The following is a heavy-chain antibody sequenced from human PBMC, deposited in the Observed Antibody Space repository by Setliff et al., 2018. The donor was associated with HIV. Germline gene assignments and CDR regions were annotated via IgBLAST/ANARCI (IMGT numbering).Heavy chain of an antibody. Sequence: PSETLSLTCAVYGGSFSGYYWSWIRQPPGKGLEWIGEINHSGSTNYNPSLRSRVTITVDTSKNQFSLKLSSVTAADTAVYYCARGWAVGDYWGQGTLVTVSS. CDR3: ARGWAVGDY. J-gene: IGHJ4*02. D-gene: IGHD6-19*01. V-gene: IGHV4-34*01. CDR1: GGSFSGYY. CDR2: INHSGST.